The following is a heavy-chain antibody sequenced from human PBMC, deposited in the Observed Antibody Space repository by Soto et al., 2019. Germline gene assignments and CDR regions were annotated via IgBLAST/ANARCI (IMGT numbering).Heavy chain of an antibody. D-gene: IGHD3-22*01. J-gene: IGHJ4*02. CDR3: ARDSRSGYYLEY. CDR1: GDSISSGGYS. CDR2: IYHSGGT. Sequence: SETLSLTCDVSGDSISSGGYSWNWIRQPPGKGLEWIGYIYHSGGTDYNPSLRSRVTITVDSSNNRFSLKLNSVTAADTAVYYCARDSRSGYYLEYWGQGTLVTV. V-gene: IGHV4-30-2*01.